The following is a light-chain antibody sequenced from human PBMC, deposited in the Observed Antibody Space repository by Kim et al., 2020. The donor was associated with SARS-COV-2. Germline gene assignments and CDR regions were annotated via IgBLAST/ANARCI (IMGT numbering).Light chain of an antibody. J-gene: IGLJ2*01. Sequence: GQSITISCTGTSSDVGGYNYVSWYQQHPGKAPKLIIYDVTKRPSGVSNRFSGSKSGNTASLTISGLQAEDEADYYCSSYTSSSTSLIGGGTQLTVL. V-gene: IGLV2-14*03. CDR3: SSYTSSSTSL. CDR2: DVT. CDR1: SSDVGGYNY.